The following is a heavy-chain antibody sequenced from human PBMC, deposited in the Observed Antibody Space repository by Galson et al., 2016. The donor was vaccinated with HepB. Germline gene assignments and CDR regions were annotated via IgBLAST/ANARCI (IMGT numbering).Heavy chain of an antibody. CDR3: ARDGPIGGLGY. V-gene: IGHV1-69*13. CDR1: GGTFSSFA. Sequence: QSGAEVKKPGASVKVSCKASGGTFSSFAISWVRQAPGQGLEWMGAIIPIFGTANYGQRFQDTVTITADESTSTAYMELNSLRSEDTAVYYCARDGPIGGLGYWGQGTQVTVSS. D-gene: IGHD1-26*01. J-gene: IGHJ4*02. CDR2: IIPIFGTA.